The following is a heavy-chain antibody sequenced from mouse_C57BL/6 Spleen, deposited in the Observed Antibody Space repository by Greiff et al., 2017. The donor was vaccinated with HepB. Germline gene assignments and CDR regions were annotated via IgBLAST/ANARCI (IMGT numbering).Heavy chain of an antibody. CDR3: ARRGTVVATGDFDY. D-gene: IGHD1-1*01. CDR1: GYAFSSYW. J-gene: IGHJ2*01. Sequence: QVHVKQSGAELVKPGASVKISCKASGYAFSSYWMNWVKQRPGKGLEWIGQIYPGDGDTNYNGKFKGKATLTADKSSSTAYMQLSSLTSEDSAVYFCARRGTVVATGDFDYWGQGTTLTVSS. CDR2: IYPGDGDT. V-gene: IGHV1-80*01.